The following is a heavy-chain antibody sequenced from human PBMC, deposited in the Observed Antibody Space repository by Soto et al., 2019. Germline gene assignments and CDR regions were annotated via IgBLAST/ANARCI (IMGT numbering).Heavy chain of an antibody. V-gene: IGHV1-69*12. J-gene: IGHJ6*02. CDR1: GGTFSSYA. CDR3: ARRGWEDLRLAYYYGMDV. CDR2: IIPIFGTA. Sequence: QVQLVQSGAEVKKPGSSVKVSCKASGGTFSSYAISWVRQAPGQGLEWMGGIIPIFGTANYAQKFQGRVTITADESTSTAYMELSSLRSEDTAVYYCARRGWEDLRLAYYYGMDVWGQGTTVTVSS. D-gene: IGHD1-26*01.